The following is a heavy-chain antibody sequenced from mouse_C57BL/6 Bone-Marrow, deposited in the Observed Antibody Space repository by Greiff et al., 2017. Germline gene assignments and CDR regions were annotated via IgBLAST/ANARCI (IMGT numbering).Heavy chain of an antibody. CDR1: GYTFTSYW. CDR3: ARITTVVAPVFDV. D-gene: IGHD1-1*01. J-gene: IGHJ1*03. Sequence: QVQLKQPGAKLVRPGSSVKLSCKASGYTFTSYWMHWVKQRPIQGLEWIGNIDPSDSETHYNQKFKDKATLTVDKSSSTAYMQLSSLTSEDSAVYYCARITTVVAPVFDVWGTGTTVTVSS. V-gene: IGHV1-52*01. CDR2: IDPSDSET.